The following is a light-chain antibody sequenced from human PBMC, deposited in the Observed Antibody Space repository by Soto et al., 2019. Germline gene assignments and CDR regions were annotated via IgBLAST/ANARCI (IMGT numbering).Light chain of an antibody. J-gene: IGLJ1*01. CDR3: CSYAGSSTFLYV. CDR1: SGDVGSYSL. CDR2: EGS. V-gene: IGLV2-23*03. Sequence: QSALTQPASVSGSPGQSITISCAGTSGDVGSYSLVSWYQQHPAKAPKLMIYEGSKRPSGVSNRFSGSKSGNTASLTISGLQAEDEADYYCCSYAGSSTFLYVFGTGTKVTVL.